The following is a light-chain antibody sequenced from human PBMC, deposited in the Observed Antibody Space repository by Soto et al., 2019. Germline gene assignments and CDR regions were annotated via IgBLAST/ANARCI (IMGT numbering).Light chain of an antibody. V-gene: IGLV1-40*01. CDR1: SSNFGAGYD. CDR3: QSYDSSLSRYV. Sequence: VLTQPPSVSGAPGQRVTISCTGGSSNFGAGYDVHWYQQLPGTAPKLLIHTNTNRPSGVPDRFSGSKSDTSASLAITGLQAEDEADYYCQSYDSSLSRYVLGTGTKVTVL. J-gene: IGLJ1*01. CDR2: TNT.